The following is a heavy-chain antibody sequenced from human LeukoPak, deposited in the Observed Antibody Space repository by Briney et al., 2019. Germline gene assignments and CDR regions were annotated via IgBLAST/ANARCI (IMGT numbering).Heavy chain of an antibody. D-gene: IGHD6-13*01. CDR2: INHSGST. CDR3: GSSSWYVRSFDY. V-gene: IGHV4-34*01. CDR1: GGSFSGYY. Sequence: SETLSLTCAVYGGSFSGYYWSWIRQPPGKALEWIGEINHSGSTNYNPSLKSRVTVSVDTSKNQFSLKLSSVTAADTAVYYCGSSSWYVRSFDYWGQGTLVTVSS. J-gene: IGHJ4*02.